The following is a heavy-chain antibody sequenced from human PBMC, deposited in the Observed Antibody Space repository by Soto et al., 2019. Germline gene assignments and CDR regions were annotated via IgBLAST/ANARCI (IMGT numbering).Heavy chain of an antibody. CDR3: AREIAVADTSGFYYYGMDV. D-gene: IGHD6-19*01. J-gene: IGHJ6*02. CDR2: IDRGGSR. V-gene: IGHV3-53*01. Sequence: GGSLRLSCEASELTVSRNYMSWVRQAPGKGLEWVSVIDRGGSRYYADSVQGRFTISRDNAKNTLYLHMNSLRAEDTAVYYCAREIAVADTSGFYYYGMDVWGQGTTVTVSS. CDR1: ELTVSRNY.